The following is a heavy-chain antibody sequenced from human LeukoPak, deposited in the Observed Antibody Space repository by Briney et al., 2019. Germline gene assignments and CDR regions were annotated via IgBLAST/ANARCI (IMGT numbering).Heavy chain of an antibody. J-gene: IGHJ4*02. Sequence: KPGGSLRLSCAASGFTFSAYNLNWVRQAPGKGLEWVGRIKSKTDGGTTDYAAPVKGRFTISRDDSKNTLYLQMNSLKTEDTAVYYCTTDGPYGDYVLYYFDYWGQGTLVTVSS. D-gene: IGHD4-17*01. CDR3: TTDGPYGDYVLYYFDY. V-gene: IGHV3-15*01. CDR1: GFTFSAYN. CDR2: IKSKTDGGTT.